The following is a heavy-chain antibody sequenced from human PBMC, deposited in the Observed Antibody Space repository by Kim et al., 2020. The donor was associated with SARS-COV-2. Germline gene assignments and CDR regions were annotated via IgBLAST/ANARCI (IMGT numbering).Heavy chain of an antibody. V-gene: IGHV3-66*01. Sequence: TDYADSVKGRFTISRDNSKNTLYLQMNSLRAEDTAVYDCARGVGQSDFDYWGQGTLVTVSS. CDR2: T. J-gene: IGHJ4*02. CDR3: ARGVGQSDFDY. D-gene: IGHD3-10*01.